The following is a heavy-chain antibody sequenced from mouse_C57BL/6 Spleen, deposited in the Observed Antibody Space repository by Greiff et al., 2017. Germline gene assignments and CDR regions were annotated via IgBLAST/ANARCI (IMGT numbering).Heavy chain of an antibody. CDR2: ISYDGSN. CDR3: ASYDGYFYAMDY. D-gene: IGHD2-3*01. V-gene: IGHV3-6*01. Sequence: EVKLQESGPGLVKPSQSLSLTCSVTGYSITSGYYWNWIRQFPGNKLEWMGYISYDGSNNYNPSLKNRISITRDTSKNQFFLKLNSVTTEDTATYYCASYDGYFYAMDYWGQGTSVTVSS. CDR1: GYSITSGYY. J-gene: IGHJ4*01.